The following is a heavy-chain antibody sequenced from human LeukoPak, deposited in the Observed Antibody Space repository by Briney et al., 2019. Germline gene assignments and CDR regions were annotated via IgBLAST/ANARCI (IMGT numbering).Heavy chain of an antibody. J-gene: IGHJ4*02. Sequence: SVKVSRKASGGTFSRYAISWVRQAPGQGLEWMGGIIPMYGTTNYAQKFQGRVTITADESTSTAYMELSSLRSEDTALYYCARDRDDSSGYYYGRVLEYWGQGTLVTVSS. CDR1: GGTFSRYA. CDR2: IIPMYGTT. CDR3: ARDRDDSSGYYYGRVLEY. V-gene: IGHV1-69*01. D-gene: IGHD3-22*01.